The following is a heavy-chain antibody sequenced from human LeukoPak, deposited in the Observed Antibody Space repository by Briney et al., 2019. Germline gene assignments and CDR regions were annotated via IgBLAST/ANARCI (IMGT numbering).Heavy chain of an antibody. J-gene: IGHJ4*02. V-gene: IGHV3-23*01. Sequence: GGSLRLSCAASGFTFSSYAMSWVRQAPGKGLEWVSAISGSGGSTYHADSVKGRFTISRDNSKNTLYLQMNSLRAEDTAVYYCAKVRGKAADLYYFDYWGQGTLVTVSS. D-gene: IGHD3-16*01. CDR1: GFTFSSYA. CDR2: ISGSGGST. CDR3: AKVRGKAADLYYFDY.